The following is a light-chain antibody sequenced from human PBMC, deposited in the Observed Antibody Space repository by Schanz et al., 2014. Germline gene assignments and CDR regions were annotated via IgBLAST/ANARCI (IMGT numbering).Light chain of an antibody. CDR1: QGVSSN. J-gene: IGKJ5*01. CDR2: GAS. Sequence: EIVMTQSPATLSVSPGERATLSCRASQGVSSNLAWYQQKPGQAPRLLIYGASTRATGIPARFSGSRSGTEFTLTISSLQSEDFAVYYCQQYNNWPLTFGQGTRLEIK. V-gene: IGKV3-15*01. CDR3: QQYNNWPLT.